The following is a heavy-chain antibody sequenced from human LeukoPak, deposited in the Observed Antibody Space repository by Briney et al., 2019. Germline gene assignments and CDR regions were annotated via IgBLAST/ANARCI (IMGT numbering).Heavy chain of an antibody. CDR1: GDSFTSVTDY. Sequence: SETLSLTCTVSGDSFTSVTDYWAWIRQPPGKGLEWIASGDYSGGTYYNPSLESRVAISADMSKNQISLKLTSVTGADTAVYCAGERGEEYSSGWYKTNFFDNWGQGIRVTVSS. D-gene: IGHD6-19*01. V-gene: IGHV4-39*07. J-gene: IGHJ4*02. CDR2: GDYSGGT. CDR3: GERGEEYSSGWYKTNFFDN.